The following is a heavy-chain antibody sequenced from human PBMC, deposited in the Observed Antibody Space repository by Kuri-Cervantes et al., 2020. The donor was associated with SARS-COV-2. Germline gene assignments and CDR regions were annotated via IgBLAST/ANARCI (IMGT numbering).Heavy chain of an antibody. J-gene: IGHJ6*03. D-gene: IGHD6-13*01. CDR1: GGTFSSYA. CDR2: MNPNSGNT. Sequence: ASVKVSCKASGGTFSSYAISWVRQAPGQGLEWMGWMNPNSGNTGYAQKFQGRVTMTRNTSISTAYMELSSLRSEDTAVYYCARVIGSSWFRNYYYYMDVWGKGTTVTVSS. CDR3: ARVIGSSWFRNYYYYMDV. V-gene: IGHV1-8*02.